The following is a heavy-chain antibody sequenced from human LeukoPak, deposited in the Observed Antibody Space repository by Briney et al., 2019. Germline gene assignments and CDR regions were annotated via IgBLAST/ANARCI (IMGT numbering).Heavy chain of an antibody. J-gene: IGHJ5*02. Sequence: SVKVSCKASGGTFSSYAISWVRQAPGQGLEWMGGIIPIFGTANYAQKLQGRVTMTTDTSTSTAYMELRSLRSDDTAVYYCARDLLRGDSYSGYDLGGWFDPWGQGTLVTVSS. V-gene: IGHV1-69*05. CDR2: IIPIFGTA. CDR3: ARDLLRGDSYSGYDLGGWFDP. CDR1: GGTFSSYA. D-gene: IGHD5-12*01.